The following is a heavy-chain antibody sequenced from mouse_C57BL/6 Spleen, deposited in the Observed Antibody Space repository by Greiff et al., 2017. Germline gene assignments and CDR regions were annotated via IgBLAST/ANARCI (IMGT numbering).Heavy chain of an antibody. CDR1: GYTFTDYN. J-gene: IGHJ2*01. D-gene: IGHD5-1*01. CDR2: INPNNGGT. Sequence: VQLKESGPELVKPGASVKMSCKASGYTFTDYNMHWVKQSHGKSLEWIGYINPNNGGTSYNQKFKGKATLTVNKSSSTAYMELRSLTSEDSAVYYCARGEYPYFDYWGQGTTLTVSS. V-gene: IGHV1-22*01. CDR3: ARGEYPYFDY.